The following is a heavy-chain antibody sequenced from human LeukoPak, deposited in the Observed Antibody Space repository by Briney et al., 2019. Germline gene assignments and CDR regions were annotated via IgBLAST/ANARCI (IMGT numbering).Heavy chain of an antibody. J-gene: IGHJ4*02. D-gene: IGHD6-19*01. V-gene: IGHV3-53*01. CDR3: ASWPVGWYGEDS. CDR2: IYGGGST. Sequence: GGSPRLSCAATGLSVSSNFMSWVRQAPGKGLEWVSVIYGGGSTYYADSVKGRFTISRDTPKNTLYLQMNSLRVEDMAVYYCASWPVGWYGEDSWGQGTLVTVSS. CDR1: GLSVSSNF.